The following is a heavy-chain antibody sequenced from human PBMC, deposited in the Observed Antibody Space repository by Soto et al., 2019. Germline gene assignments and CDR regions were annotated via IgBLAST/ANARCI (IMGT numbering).Heavy chain of an antibody. D-gene: IGHD3-3*01. CDR3: ARDGSTIFGVVIYGMDV. CDR2: ISYDGSNK. Sequence: GGSLRLSCAASGFTFSSYAMHWVRQAPGKGLEWVAVISYDGSNKYYADSVKGRFTISRDNSKNTLYLQMNSLRAEDTAVYYCARDGSTIFGVVIYGMDVWGQGTTVTVSS. V-gene: IGHV3-30-3*01. J-gene: IGHJ6*02. CDR1: GFTFSSYA.